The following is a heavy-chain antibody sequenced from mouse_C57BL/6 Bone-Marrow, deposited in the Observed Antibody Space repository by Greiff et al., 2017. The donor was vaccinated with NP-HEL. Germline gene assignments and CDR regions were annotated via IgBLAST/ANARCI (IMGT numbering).Heavy chain of an antibody. V-gene: IGHV5-15*01. J-gene: IGHJ3*01. CDR3: ARLGRIYDGYSGGFAY. CDR2: ISNLAYSI. D-gene: IGHD2-3*01. CDR1: GFTFSDYG. Sequence: EVMLVESGGGLVQPGGSLKLSCAASGFTFSDYGMAWVRQAPRKGPEWVAFISNLAYSIYYADTVTGRFTISRENAKNTLYLEMSSLRSEDTAMYYCARLGRIYDGYSGGFAYWGQGTLVTVSA.